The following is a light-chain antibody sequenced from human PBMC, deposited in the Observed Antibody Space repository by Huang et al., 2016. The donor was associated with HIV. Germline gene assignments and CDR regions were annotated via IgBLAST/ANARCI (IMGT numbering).Light chain of an antibody. V-gene: IGKV2-28*01. CDR1: QSLLHSNGYNY. J-gene: IGKJ1*01. CDR3: MQALQTQWT. CDR2: LGS. Sequence: DIVMTQSPLSLPVTPGEPDSISCRSGQSLLHSNGYNYLDWYLQKPGHSPQLLIYLGSNRASGVPDRFSGSVSGTEFTLKISRVEAEDVGVYYCMQALQTQWTFGQGTKVEIK.